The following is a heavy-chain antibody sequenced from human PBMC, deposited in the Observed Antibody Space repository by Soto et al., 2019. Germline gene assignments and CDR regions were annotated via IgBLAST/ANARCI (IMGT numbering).Heavy chain of an antibody. CDR2: IIPIFGTA. CDR3: ARSPHPRYCSSTSCPNWFDP. Sequence: SVKVSCKASGGTFSSYAISWVRQAPGQGLEWMGGIIPIFGTANYAQKFQGRVTITADKSTSTAYMELSSLRSEDTAVYYCARSPHPRYCSSTSCPNWFDPWGQGTLVTVSS. V-gene: IGHV1-69*06. CDR1: GGTFSSYA. J-gene: IGHJ5*02. D-gene: IGHD2-2*01.